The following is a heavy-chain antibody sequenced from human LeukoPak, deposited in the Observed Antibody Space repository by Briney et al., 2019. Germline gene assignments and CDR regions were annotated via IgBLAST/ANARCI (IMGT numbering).Heavy chain of an antibody. CDR2: ISGSGGST. V-gene: IGHV3-23*01. D-gene: IGHD3-3*01. CDR1: GFTFSSYW. Sequence: GGSLRLSCAASGFTFSSYWMHWVRQAPGKGLEWVSAISGSGGSTYYADSVKGRFTISRDNSKNTLYLQMNSLRAEDTAVYYCAKGLRITIFGVVNPKDYYYYGMDVWGQGTTVTVSS. CDR3: AKGLRITIFGVVNPKDYYYYGMDV. J-gene: IGHJ6*02.